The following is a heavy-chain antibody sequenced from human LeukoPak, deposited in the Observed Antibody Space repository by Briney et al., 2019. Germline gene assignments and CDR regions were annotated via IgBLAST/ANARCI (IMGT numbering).Heavy chain of an antibody. V-gene: IGHV3-7*05. CDR3: ARDTGIVVVGYYFDY. CDR2: KKEDGSEK. J-gene: IGHJ4*02. D-gene: IGHD2-15*01. Sequence: GGSLRLSCAASGFTFSSYWMSWVRQAPGKGLEWVANKKEDGSEKYYVDSVKGRFTISRDNAKNSLYLQMNSLRAEDTAVYYCARDTGIVVVGYYFDYWGQGTLVTVSS. CDR1: GFTFSSYW.